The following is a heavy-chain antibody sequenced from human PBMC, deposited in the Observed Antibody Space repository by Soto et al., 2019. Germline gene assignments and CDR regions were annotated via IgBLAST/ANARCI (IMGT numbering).Heavy chain of an antibody. CDR1: AGSFSHYY. J-gene: IGHJ3*02. CDR2: IKHSGSS. D-gene: IGHD6-19*01. CDR3: ARGGSSDWKVALDI. Sequence: SETLSLTCAVYAGSFSHYYWNWIRQSPGKGLEWIGKIKHSGSSNYNPSLRSRVSISVDMSKNQFSLRLTSVTAADTAVYYCARGGSSDWKVALDIWGKGTMDT. V-gene: IGHV4-34*01.